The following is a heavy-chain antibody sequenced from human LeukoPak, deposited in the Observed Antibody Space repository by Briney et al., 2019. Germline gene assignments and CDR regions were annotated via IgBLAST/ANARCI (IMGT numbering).Heavy chain of an antibody. Sequence: GGSLRLSCAASGFTFSSYAMSWVRQAPGKGPEWVSAISGSGGSTYYADSVKGRFTISRDNSKNTLYLQMNSLRAEDTAVYYCAKDTGEQLVPYFDYWGQGTLVTVSS. CDR1: GFTFSSYA. D-gene: IGHD6-6*01. CDR2: ISGSGGST. J-gene: IGHJ4*02. CDR3: AKDTGEQLVPYFDY. V-gene: IGHV3-23*01.